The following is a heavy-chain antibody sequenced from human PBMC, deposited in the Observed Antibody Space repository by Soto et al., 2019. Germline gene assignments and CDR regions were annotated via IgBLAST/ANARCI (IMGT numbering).Heavy chain of an antibody. Sequence: QVHLVQSGAEVKKPGASVKVSCKASGYTFTSYGITWVRQAPGQGLEWMGWISAHNGNTDYAQKLQGRVIVTRDTSTSTAYMELRRPISDGTAVYYLARGRYGDYWGQGALVTVSS. J-gene: IGHJ4*02. V-gene: IGHV1-18*01. CDR3: ARGRYGDY. CDR2: ISAHNGNT. CDR1: GYTFTSYG. D-gene: IGHD1-1*01.